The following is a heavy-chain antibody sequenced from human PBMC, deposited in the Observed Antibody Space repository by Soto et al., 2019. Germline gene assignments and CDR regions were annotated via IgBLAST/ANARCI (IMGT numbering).Heavy chain of an antibody. V-gene: IGHV4-4*02. Sequence: SETLSLTCAVSSGSISSSNWWSWVRQPPGKGLEWIGEIYHSGSTNYNPSLKSRVTISVDKSKNQFSLKLSSVTAADTAVYYCARVWAYDFWSGYFDYWGQGTLVTVSS. CDR3: ARVWAYDFWSGYFDY. J-gene: IGHJ4*02. D-gene: IGHD3-3*01. CDR2: IYHSGST. CDR1: SGSISSSNW.